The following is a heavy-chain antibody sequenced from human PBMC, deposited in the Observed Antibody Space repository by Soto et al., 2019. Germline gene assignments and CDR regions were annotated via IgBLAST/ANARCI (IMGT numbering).Heavy chain of an antibody. CDR3: ANGLTLAYCGGDCSNNWFDP. J-gene: IGHJ5*02. CDR2: IIPIFGTA. Sequence: SVKVSCKASGGTFSSYAISWVRQAPGQGLEWMGGIIPIFGTANYAQKFQGRVTITADKSTSTAYMELSSLRSEDTAVYYCANGLTLAYCGGDCSNNWFDPWGQGTLVTVSS. D-gene: IGHD2-21*02. V-gene: IGHV1-69*06. CDR1: GGTFSSYA.